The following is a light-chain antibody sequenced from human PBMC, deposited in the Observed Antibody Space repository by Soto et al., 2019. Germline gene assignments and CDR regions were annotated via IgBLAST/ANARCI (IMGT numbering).Light chain of an antibody. CDR2: DAS. V-gene: IGKV3D-20*02. Sequence: EIVFTQSPGTLSLSPGERATLSCRASQSVSSSYLAWYQQKPGKAPRLLIYDASNRDTGIPARFSGSWSGTDCTLTISRLETEDFEVYYCQQRSNWPWTFGQGTKVGIK. CDR3: QQRSNWPWT. J-gene: IGKJ1*01. CDR1: QSVSSSY.